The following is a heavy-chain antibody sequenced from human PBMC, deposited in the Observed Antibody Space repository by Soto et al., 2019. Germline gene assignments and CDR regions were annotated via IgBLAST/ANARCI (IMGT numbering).Heavy chain of an antibody. Sequence: SETQCVRWAVAGGSSGGRKWWSMVSQPPGKGLVWIGTIYSSENTSYNPSLVSRVTISVDTSMTEFSLRLSSVTAADTAVYYCARLNGYCVSTSCHGYYGMDVWGQGTTVTVSS. J-gene: IGHJ6*02. CDR2: IYSSENT. CDR3: ARLNGYCVSTSCHGYYGMDV. D-gene: IGHD2-2*03. V-gene: IGHV4-39*01. CDR1: GGSSGGRKW.